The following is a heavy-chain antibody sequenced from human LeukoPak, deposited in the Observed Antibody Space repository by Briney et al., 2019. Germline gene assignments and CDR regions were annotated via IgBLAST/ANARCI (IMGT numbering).Heavy chain of an antibody. D-gene: IGHD5-18*01. V-gene: IGHV3-7*01. CDR2: IKQDGSEK. CDR3: ARDGGYSYGSFDP. Sequence: GGSLRLSCAASGFTFSSYWMSWVRQAPGKGLEWMANIKQDGSEKYYVDSVKGRFTISRDNAKNSLYLQMNSLRAEDTAVYYCARDGGYSYGSFDPWGQGTLVTVSS. CDR1: GFTFSSYW. J-gene: IGHJ5*02.